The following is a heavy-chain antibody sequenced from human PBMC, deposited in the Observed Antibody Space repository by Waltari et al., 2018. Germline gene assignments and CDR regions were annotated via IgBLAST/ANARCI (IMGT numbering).Heavy chain of an antibody. Sequence: QVQLVQSGAEVKKPGASVKVSCKASGYTFTGYYMHWVRQAPGQGLEWRGVINPNMGGTNYAQKFKGRVTMTRDTSISTAYMELSRLRSDDTAVYYCARWHYGGNSDYWGQGTLVTVSS. CDR2: INPNMGGT. D-gene: IGHD4-17*01. CDR3: ARWHYGGNSDY. CDR1: GYTFTGYY. V-gene: IGHV1-2*02. J-gene: IGHJ4*02.